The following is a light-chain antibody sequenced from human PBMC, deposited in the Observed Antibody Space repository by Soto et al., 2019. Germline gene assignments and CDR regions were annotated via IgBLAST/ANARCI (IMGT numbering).Light chain of an antibody. CDR1: QNIITN. CDR2: FAS. CDR3: HQYYSWPRGT. V-gene: IGKV3-15*01. J-gene: IGKJ1*01. Sequence: EIVMTQSPGTLSVSPGERATLSCRASQNIITNLAWYQQKPGQAPRLLIFFASTRVTGIPARFSGSGSGTEFTLTISSLQSEDFAVYYCHQYYSWPRGTFGQGTKVEV.